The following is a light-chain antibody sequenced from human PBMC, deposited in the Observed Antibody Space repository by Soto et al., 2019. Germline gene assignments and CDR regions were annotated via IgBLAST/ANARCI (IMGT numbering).Light chain of an antibody. Sequence: DIVLTQIPATLSLSPGERATLSCRVSPSVSSYLAWYQQKPSQAPRLLIYYASNGATGIPSRFSSSGSGTDFTLTSSSLAPEDFGVYYCQQRSSWPPFTFGRGNQVDIK. V-gene: IGKV3-11*01. CDR1: PSVSSY. J-gene: IGKJ3*01. CDR2: YAS. CDR3: QQRSSWPPFT.